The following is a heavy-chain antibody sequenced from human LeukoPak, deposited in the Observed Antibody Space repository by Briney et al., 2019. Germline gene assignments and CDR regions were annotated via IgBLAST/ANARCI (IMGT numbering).Heavy chain of an antibody. CDR2: ISAYNGNT. V-gene: IGHV1-18*01. Sequence: ASMKVSCKASGYTFTSYGISWVRQAPGQGLEWMGWISAYNGNTNYAQKLQGRVTMTTDTSTSTAYMELRSLRSDDTAVYYCARDPIGSRWPYYFDYWGQGTLVTVSS. CDR3: ARDPIGSRWPYYFDY. J-gene: IGHJ4*02. CDR1: GYTFTSYG. D-gene: IGHD2-15*01.